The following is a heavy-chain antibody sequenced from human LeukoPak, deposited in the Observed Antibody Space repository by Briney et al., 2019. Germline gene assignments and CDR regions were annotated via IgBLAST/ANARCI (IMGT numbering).Heavy chain of an antibody. D-gene: IGHD1-26*01. V-gene: IGHV3-30*18. J-gene: IGHJ4*02. CDR1: GFTFSSYG. CDR2: ISYDGSNK. CDR3: AKKGVSLGGGSYYSYFDY. Sequence: PGRSLRLSCAASGFTFSSYGMHWVRQAPGKGLEWVAVISYDGSNKYYADSVKGRFTISRDNSKNTLYLQMNSLRAEDTAVYYCAKKGVSLGGGSYYSYFDYWGQGTLVTVSS.